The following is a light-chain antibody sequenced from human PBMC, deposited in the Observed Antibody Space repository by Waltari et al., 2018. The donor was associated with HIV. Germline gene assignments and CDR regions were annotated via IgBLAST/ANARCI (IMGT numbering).Light chain of an antibody. CDR1: SSTLGHYN. Sequence: QSVLTQPPSVSAPPGQKVTISCSGSSSTLGHYNVSWSQQLPGPDPKLLPNDNNKRPSGIPDRFSGSKSGTSASLGIAGLQTGDEADYYCASWDFSLSAVLFGGGTKLTVL. CDR2: DNN. J-gene: IGLJ2*01. V-gene: IGLV1-51*01. CDR3: ASWDFSLSAVL.